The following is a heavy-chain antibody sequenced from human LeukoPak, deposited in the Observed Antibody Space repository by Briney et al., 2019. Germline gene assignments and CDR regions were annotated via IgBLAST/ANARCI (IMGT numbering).Heavy chain of an antibody. J-gene: IGHJ4*02. CDR2: IKEDGTEK. CDR3: ARVKGLASFGY. Sequence: GGSLRLSCAGSGFTFSDFWMTWVRQTPGKGLEWVANIKEDGTEKNLVDSVKGRFTISRDNSKNTLYLQMNSLRAEDTAVYYCARVKGLASFGYWGQGTLVTVSS. V-gene: IGHV3-7*01. D-gene: IGHD3/OR15-3a*01. CDR1: GFTFSDFW.